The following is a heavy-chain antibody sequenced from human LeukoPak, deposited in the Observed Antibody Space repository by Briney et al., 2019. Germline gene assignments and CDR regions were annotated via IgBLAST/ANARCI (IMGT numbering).Heavy chain of an antibody. V-gene: IGHV3-20*04. Sequence: GGSLRLSCAASGFTFDDYGMSWVRQAPGRGLEWVSGINWNAGSTFYADSVKGRFTISRDNAKKSLYLQMNSLRAELTAFYYCARDEVGASTREVWFDSWGQGTLVTVSS. J-gene: IGHJ5*01. CDR2: INWNAGST. CDR3: ARDEVGASTREVWFDS. CDR1: GFTFDDYG. D-gene: IGHD1-26*01.